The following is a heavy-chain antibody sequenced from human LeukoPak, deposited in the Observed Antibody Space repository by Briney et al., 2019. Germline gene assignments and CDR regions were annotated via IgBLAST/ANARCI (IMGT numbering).Heavy chain of an antibody. V-gene: IGHV3-15*07. Sequence: PGGSLRLSCAASGFTFSSYSMNWVRQAPGKGLEWVGHIRSKADGGTPDYIAPVKGRFTISRDDSKDTLYLQMNSLNTEDTAMYYCTTRSPARYCSDGACYSSADYWGQGTLVTVPS. CDR2: IRSKADGGTP. CDR3: TTRSPARYCSDGACYSSADY. D-gene: IGHD2-15*01. CDR1: GFTFSSYS. J-gene: IGHJ4*02.